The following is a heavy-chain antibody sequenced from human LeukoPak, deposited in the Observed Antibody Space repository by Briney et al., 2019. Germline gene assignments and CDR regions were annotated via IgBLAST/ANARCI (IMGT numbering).Heavy chain of an antibody. CDR1: GGSISSYY. CDR3: VRDGGFYYTASPNSWFDP. CDR2: ISNRGSP. Sequence: KPSETLSLTCTVSGGSISSYYWSWIRQPPGKGLEWIGSISNRGSPYYNPSLKSRVTMSVDTPNNHFSLGLSSVTAADTAVYHCVRDGGFYYTASPNSWFDPWGQGTLVTVSS. D-gene: IGHD5-24*01. J-gene: IGHJ5*02. V-gene: IGHV4-59*04.